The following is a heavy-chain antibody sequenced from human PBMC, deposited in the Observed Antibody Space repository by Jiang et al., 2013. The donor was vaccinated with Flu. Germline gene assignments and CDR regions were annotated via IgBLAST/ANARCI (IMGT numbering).Heavy chain of an antibody. CDR1: GGTFSSYA. Sequence: SGAEVKKPGSSVKVSCKASGGTFSSYAISWVRQAPGQGLEWMGGIIPIFGTANYAQKFQGRVTITADESTSTAYMELSSLRSEDTAVYYCAREVFNPGYAKYCSGGSCQVSTDYWGQGTLVTVSS. CDR3: AREVFNPGYAKYCSGGSCQVSTDY. V-gene: IGHV1-69*01. CDR2: IIPIFGTA. J-gene: IGHJ4*02. D-gene: IGHD2-15*01.